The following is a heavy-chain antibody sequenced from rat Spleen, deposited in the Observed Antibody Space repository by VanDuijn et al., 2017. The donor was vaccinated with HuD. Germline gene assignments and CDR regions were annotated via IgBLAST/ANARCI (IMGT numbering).Heavy chain of an antibody. J-gene: IGHJ2*01. V-gene: IGHV5-7*01. CDR3: TKMPPMGDYFDC. D-gene: IGHD1-7*01. CDR1: GFTFSDYN. Sequence: EVQLVESGGGLVQPGRSLKLSCAASGFTFSDYNMAWVRQAPKKGLEWVATISYDGSSTYYRDSVKGRFTISRDNAKSTLYLQMDSLRSEDTATYYCTKMPPMGDYFDCWGQGVKVTVSS. CDR2: ISYDGSST.